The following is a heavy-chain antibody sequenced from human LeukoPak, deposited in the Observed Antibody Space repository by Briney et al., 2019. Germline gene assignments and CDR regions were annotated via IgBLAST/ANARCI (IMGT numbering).Heavy chain of an antibody. CDR1: GGSLSSYY. CDR3: ARMGGYSGYATH. D-gene: IGHD5-12*01. CDR2: IYSTGSA. J-gene: IGHJ4*02. V-gene: IGHV4-59*01. Sequence: SETLSLTCTVSGGSLSSYYWSWIRQPPGKGLEWIGYIYSTGSANYNPALKSRVTLSVDTAKNQFSLKLNSVTAADTAVYYCARMGGYSGYATHWGQGTLVTVSS.